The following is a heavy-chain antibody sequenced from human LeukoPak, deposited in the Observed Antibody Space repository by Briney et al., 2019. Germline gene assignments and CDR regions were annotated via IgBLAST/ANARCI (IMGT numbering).Heavy chain of an antibody. D-gene: IGHD3-10*01. Sequence: TSETLSLTCAVYGGSFSGYYWSWIRQPPGKGLEWIGEINHSGSTNYNPSLKSRVTISVDTSKNQFSLKLSSVTAADTAVYYCARVVVRGPLNDYWGQGTLVTVSS. CDR1: GGSFSGYY. CDR3: ARVVVRGPLNDY. J-gene: IGHJ4*02. V-gene: IGHV4-34*01. CDR2: INHSGST.